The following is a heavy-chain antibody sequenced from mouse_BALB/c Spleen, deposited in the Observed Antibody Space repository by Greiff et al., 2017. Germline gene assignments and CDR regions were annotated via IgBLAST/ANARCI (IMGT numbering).Heavy chain of an antibody. V-gene: IGHV5-15*02. CDR2: ISNLAYSI. D-gene: IGHD2-2*01. CDR1: GFTFSDYG. CDR3: ARDPYGYDGFYYFDY. J-gene: IGHJ2*01. Sequence: EVNLVESGGGLVQPGGSRKLSCAASGFTFSDYGMAWVRQAPGKGPEWVAFISNLAYSIYYADTVTGRFTISRENAKNTLYLEMSSLRSEDTAMYYCARDPYGYDGFYYFDYWGQGTTLTVSS.